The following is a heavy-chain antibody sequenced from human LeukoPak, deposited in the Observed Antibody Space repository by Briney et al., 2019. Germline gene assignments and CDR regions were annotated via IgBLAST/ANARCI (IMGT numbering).Heavy chain of an antibody. CDR3: ARGGGSARYAFDI. D-gene: IGHD2-15*01. Sequence: SETLSLTCTVSGGSISSYYWSWIRQPPGKGLEWIGYIYYSGSTNYNPSLKSRVTISVDTSKNQFSLKLSSVTAADTAVYYCARGGGSARYAFDIWGQGTMVTVSS. CDR2: IYYSGST. V-gene: IGHV4-59*01. CDR1: GGSISSYY. J-gene: IGHJ3*02.